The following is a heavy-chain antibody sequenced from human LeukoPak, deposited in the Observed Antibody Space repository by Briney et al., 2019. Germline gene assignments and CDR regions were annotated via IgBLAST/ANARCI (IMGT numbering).Heavy chain of an antibody. D-gene: IGHD3-10*02. V-gene: IGHV3-48*04. CDR2: ISSSGSTI. Sequence: GGSLRLSCAAFGFTFSSYSMNWVRQAPGRGLEWVSYISSSGSTIYYADSVKGRFTISRDNAKNSLYLQMNSLRAEDTAVYYCAELGITMIGGVWGKGTTVTISS. CDR1: GFTFSSYS. J-gene: IGHJ6*04. CDR3: AELGITMIGGV.